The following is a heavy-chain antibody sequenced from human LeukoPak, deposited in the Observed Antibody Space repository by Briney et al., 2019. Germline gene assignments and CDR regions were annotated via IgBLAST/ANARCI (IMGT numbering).Heavy chain of an antibody. J-gene: IGHJ4*02. CDR2: ISGSGGST. CDR1: GFTLSSYA. CDR3: AKDQEWADYYDSSGYYRY. Sequence: AGGSLRLSCAASGFTLSSYAMSWVRQTPGKGLEWVSAISGSGGSTYYADSVKGRFTISRDNSKNTLYLQMNGLRAEDTAVYYCAKDQEWADYYDSSGYYRYWGQGTLVTVSS. V-gene: IGHV3-23*01. D-gene: IGHD3-22*01.